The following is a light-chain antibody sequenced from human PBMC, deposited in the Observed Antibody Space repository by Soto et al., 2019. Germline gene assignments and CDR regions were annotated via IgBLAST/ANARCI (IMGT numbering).Light chain of an antibody. J-gene: IGKJ4*01. CDR1: QSVLYSSNNKNY. CDR3: QQLRRYPST. CDR2: AAS. Sequence: DSVVTSSPDSLSVALGARATVNCKSSQSVLYSSNNKNYLAWYQQKPGEAPKLLIYAASTLYGGVPPRFSGSGSGTDFALTITSLQAEDFATYYCQQLRRYPSTFGGGTKVDIK. V-gene: IGKV4-1*01.